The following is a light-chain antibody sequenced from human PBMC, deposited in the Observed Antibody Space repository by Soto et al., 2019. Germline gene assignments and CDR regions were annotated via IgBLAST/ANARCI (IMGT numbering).Light chain of an antibody. J-gene: IGKJ4*01. CDR2: KAS. V-gene: IGKV1-5*03. CDR3: QQYNGPLT. Sequence: DIQMTQSPSTLSASVGDRVTITCRASQTISSWLAWYQQKPGRAPKLLIYKASTLDSGVPSRFSGIGSGTEFTLTISSLQPDDFATYYCQQYNGPLTFGGGTKVEIK. CDR1: QTISSW.